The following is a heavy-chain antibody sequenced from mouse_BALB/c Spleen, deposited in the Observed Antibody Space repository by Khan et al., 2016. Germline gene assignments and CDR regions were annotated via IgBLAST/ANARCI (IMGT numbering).Heavy chain of an antibody. CDR2: INPDSSTI. CDR1: GFDFSRYW. J-gene: IGHJ3*01. Sequence: EVKLLESGGGLVQPGGSLKLSCAASGFDFSRYWMSWVRQAPGKGLEWIGEINPDSSTINYTPSLKDKFIISRDIATNTLYMQMSRVRSEDTALYYCARRAFGNNGTCFVYWGEGTLVTVSA. CDR3: ARRAFGNNGTCFVY. D-gene: IGHD1-2*01. V-gene: IGHV4-1*02.